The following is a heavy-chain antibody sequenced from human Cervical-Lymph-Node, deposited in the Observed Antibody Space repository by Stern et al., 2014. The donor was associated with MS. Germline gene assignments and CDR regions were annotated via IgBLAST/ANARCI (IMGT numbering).Heavy chain of an antibody. CDR3: VKDRRGYYYGSGSYVDY. CDR1: GFTFSSHA. J-gene: IGHJ4*02. V-gene: IGHV3-64D*06. Sequence: EMQLVESGGGLVQPGGSLRLSCSASGFTFSSHAMHWVRQAPGKGLEYVSSISSNGGSTYYADSVKGRFTISRDNSKNTLYLQMSSLRPEDTAVYYCVKDRRGYYYGSGSYVDYWGQGTLVTVSS. CDR2: ISSNGGST. D-gene: IGHD3-10*01.